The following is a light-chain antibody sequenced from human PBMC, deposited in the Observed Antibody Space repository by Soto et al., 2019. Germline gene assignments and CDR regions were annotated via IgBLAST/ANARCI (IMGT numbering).Light chain of an antibody. Sequence: QSVLTQPASVSGSPGQSITISCTGTSSDVGGYNYVSWYQQHPGKAPKLMIYEVSTRPSGVSTRFSGSKSGNTASLTISGLQAEYEADYYCTSYTGSTTLVFGTGTKLTVL. V-gene: IGLV2-14*01. CDR1: SSDVGGYNY. J-gene: IGLJ1*01. CDR3: TSYTGSTTLV. CDR2: EVS.